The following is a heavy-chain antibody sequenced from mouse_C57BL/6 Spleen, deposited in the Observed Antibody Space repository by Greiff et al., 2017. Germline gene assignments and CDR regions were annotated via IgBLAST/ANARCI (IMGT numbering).Heavy chain of an antibody. CDR1: GYTFTSYW. CDR2: IYPGDGAT. J-gene: IGHJ2*01. V-gene: IGHV1-80*01. CDR3: ARSNDGSDD. Sequence: VQLQQPGAELVRPGSSVKLSCKASGYTFTSYWMTWVQQRPGKGLEWIGQIYPGDGATNYNAKFKGQATLTVDTSSSTAYMQLSSLTSEDSAVYFCARSNDGSDDWGQGTTLTVSS. D-gene: IGHD2-3*01.